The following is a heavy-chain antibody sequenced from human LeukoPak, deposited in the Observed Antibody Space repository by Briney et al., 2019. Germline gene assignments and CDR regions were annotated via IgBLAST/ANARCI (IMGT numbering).Heavy chain of an antibody. J-gene: IGHJ6*03. D-gene: IGHD3-3*01. V-gene: IGHV1-2*02. Sequence: GASVKVSCKASGYICTGYYMHWVRQAPGQGLEWMGWINPNSGGTNYAQKFQGRVTMTRDTSIRTAYIELSRLRSDDTAVYYCARDTARITIFGVAKYMDVWGKGNTVTVSS. CDR3: ARDTARITIFGVAKYMDV. CDR1: GYICTGYY. CDR2: INPNSGGT.